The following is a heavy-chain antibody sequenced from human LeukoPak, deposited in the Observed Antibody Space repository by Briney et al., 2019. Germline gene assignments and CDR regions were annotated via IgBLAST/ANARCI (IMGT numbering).Heavy chain of an antibody. V-gene: IGHV3-43*02. Sequence: GGSLRLSCAASGFTFDDYAMHWVRQAPGKGLEWVSLISGDGGSTYYADSVKGRFTISRDNSKNSLYLQMNSLRTEDTALYYCAKVFGTLLGFYYYYYGMDVWGQGTTVTV. J-gene: IGHJ6*02. D-gene: IGHD1-14*01. CDR1: GFTFDDYA. CDR2: ISGDGGST. CDR3: AKVFGTLLGFYYYYYGMDV.